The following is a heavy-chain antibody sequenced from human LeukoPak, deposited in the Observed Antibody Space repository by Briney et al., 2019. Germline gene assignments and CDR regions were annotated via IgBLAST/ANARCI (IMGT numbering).Heavy chain of an antibody. Sequence: PGGSLRLSCVASGFTFSFYSMNGVRQAPGKGLEWVSSISSSRSGSKSYIYYADSVKGRFTVSRDNAKNSLYLQMNSLRAEDTAVYYCARDCTSATCYSGLDVWGQGTTVTVSS. CDR3: ARDCTSATCYSGLDV. V-gene: IGHV3-21*06. CDR1: GFTFSFYS. CDR2: ISSSRSGSKSYI. D-gene: IGHD2-2*01. J-gene: IGHJ6*02.